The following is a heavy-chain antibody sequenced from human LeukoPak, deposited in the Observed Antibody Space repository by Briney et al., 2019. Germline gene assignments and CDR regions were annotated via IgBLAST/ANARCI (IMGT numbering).Heavy chain of an antibody. CDR1: GDSISSYY. Sequence: SETLSLTCTVSGDSISSYYWSWLRQPPGKRLEWIGYVSNIETTNYNPSLKSRVTTSVDTSKNQFSLRLNSVAAADTAVYYCARPPHYYDTSGYSVWGQGTLVTVSS. D-gene: IGHD3-22*01. CDR3: ARPPHYYDTSGYSV. J-gene: IGHJ4*02. V-gene: IGHV4-59*01. CDR2: VSNIETT.